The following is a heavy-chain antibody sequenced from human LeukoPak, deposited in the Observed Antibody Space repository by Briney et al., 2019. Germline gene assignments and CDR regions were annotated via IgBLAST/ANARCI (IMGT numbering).Heavy chain of an antibody. D-gene: IGHD5-18*01. CDR2: ISTYNGNT. Sequence: GASVKVSCKASGYTFTKYGIRWVRQAPGQGLEWMGWISTYNGNTNHAQKFQGRVTMTTATATSTVSMELRSLRSDDTAVYYCARDRDTALDPFDYWGQGSLVTVSS. V-gene: IGHV1-18*01. CDR1: GYTFTKYG. J-gene: IGHJ4*02. CDR3: ARDRDTALDPFDY.